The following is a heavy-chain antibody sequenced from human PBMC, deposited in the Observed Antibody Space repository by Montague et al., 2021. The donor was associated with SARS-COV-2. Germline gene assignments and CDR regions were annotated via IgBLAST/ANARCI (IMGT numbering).Heavy chain of an antibody. Sequence: CAISGDSVSSTSAAWNWIRQSPSRGLEWLGRTYYRSKWYNDYAVSVKSRITINPDTSKNQFSLQLNSVTPEDTAVYYCARQPLGYDFVYYYYGMDVWGQGTTVTVSS. J-gene: IGHJ6*02. V-gene: IGHV6-1*01. CDR1: GDSVSSTSAA. CDR2: TYYRSKWYN. CDR3: ARQPLGYDFVYYYYGMDV. D-gene: IGHD5-12*01.